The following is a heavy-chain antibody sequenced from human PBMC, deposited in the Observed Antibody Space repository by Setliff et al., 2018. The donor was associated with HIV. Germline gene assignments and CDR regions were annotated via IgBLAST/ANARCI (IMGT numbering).Heavy chain of an antibody. CDR3: AKQGYSDSLYAFDV. CDR2: IHPNTGST. J-gene: IGHJ3*01. D-gene: IGHD1-26*01. V-gene: IGHV1-2*06. Sequence: ASVKVSCKTSGYTFTAYYIYWVRQAPGHGIELMVRIHPNTGSTNYLQEFQGRVTITRDTSMSTVYMALTGLTSDDTAVYYCAKQGYSDSLYAFDVWGQGAMVTV. CDR1: GYTFTAYY.